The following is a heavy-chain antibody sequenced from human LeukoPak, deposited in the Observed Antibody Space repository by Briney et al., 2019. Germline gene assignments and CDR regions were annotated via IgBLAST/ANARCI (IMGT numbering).Heavy chain of an antibody. CDR2: INHSGST. CDR3: ARRGYCSSTSCYNFDY. CDR1: GGSFSGYY. Sequence: SETLSLTCAVYGGSFSGYYWSWIRQPPGKGLEWIGEINHSGSTNYNPSLKSRVTISVDTSKNQFSLKLSSVTAADTAVYYCARRGYCSSTSCYNFDYWGQGTLVTVSS. D-gene: IGHD2-2*02. J-gene: IGHJ4*02. V-gene: IGHV4-34*01.